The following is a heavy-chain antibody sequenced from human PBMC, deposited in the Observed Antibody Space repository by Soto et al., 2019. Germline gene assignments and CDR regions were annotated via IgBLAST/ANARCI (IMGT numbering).Heavy chain of an antibody. J-gene: IGHJ4*02. Sequence: PGGALRLSCAASGFNFSDHCMNWIRQAPGKGLEWVSYISGSSRYTNFADSVKGRFTISRDNAKNSLYLQMNSLRAEDTAVYYCARHTSGWHYYDYWGQGTPVTVSS. CDR2: ISGSSRYT. D-gene: IGHD6-19*01. CDR3: ARHTSGWHYYDY. CDR1: GFNFSDHC. V-gene: IGHV3-11*06.